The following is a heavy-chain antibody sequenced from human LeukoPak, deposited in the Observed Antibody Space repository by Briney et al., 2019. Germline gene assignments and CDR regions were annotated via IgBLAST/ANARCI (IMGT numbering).Heavy chain of an antibody. CDR3: AREISSTSCYTCWFDP. Sequence: PSQTLSLTCTVSGGSICSGSYYWSWVRQPAGGGLEWIGRIYTSGSTNYNPSLKSRVTISVDTSKNQFSLKLSSVPAADTAVYYCAREISSTSCYTCWFDPWGQGTLVTVSS. CDR2: IYTSGST. J-gene: IGHJ5*02. D-gene: IGHD2-2*02. V-gene: IGHV4-61*02. CDR1: GGSICSGSYY.